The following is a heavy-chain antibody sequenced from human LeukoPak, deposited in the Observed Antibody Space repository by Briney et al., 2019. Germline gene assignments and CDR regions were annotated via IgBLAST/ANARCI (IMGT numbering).Heavy chain of an antibody. CDR3: ARGSSGWYSYYYYMDV. D-gene: IGHD6-19*01. CDR2: IYPGDSDT. Sequence: GESLKISCKGSGYSFTSYWIGWVHQMPGKGLEWMGIIYPGDSDTRYSPSFQGQVTISADKSISTAYLQWSSLKASDTAMYYCARGSSGWYSYYYYMDVWGKGTTVTVSS. J-gene: IGHJ6*03. CDR1: GYSFTSYW. V-gene: IGHV5-51*07.